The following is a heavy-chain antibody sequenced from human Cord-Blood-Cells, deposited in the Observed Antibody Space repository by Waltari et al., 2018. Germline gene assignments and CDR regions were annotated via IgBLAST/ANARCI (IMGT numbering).Heavy chain of an antibody. V-gene: IGHV4-39*01. J-gene: IGHJ4*02. D-gene: IGHD3-22*01. CDR1: GGSISSSSYY. CDR2: IYYSGST. Sequence: QLQLQESGPGLVKPSETLSLTCTVSGGSISSSSYYWGWIRQPPGKGREWIGSIYYSGSTYYNPSLKSRVTISVDTSKNQFSLKLSSVTAADTAVYYCARYTVVSSDYWGQGTLVTVSS. CDR3: ARYTVVSSDY.